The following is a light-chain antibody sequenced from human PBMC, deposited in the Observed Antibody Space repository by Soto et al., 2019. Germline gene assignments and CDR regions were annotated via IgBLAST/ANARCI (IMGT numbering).Light chain of an antibody. CDR3: QHYCSSPIT. CDR2: GAS. CDR1: QSVNTNY. V-gene: IGKV3-20*01. J-gene: IGKJ5*01. Sequence: EIVLTQSPGTLSLSPGERATLSCRASQSVNTNYLAWYQQKSGQAPRLLIYGASSRATGIPDRFSGSGSGTDFTLTISRLEPEDFAAYFCQHYCSSPITFGQGTRLEIK.